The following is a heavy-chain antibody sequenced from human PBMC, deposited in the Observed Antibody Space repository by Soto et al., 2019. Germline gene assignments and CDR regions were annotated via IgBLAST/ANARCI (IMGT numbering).Heavy chain of an antibody. CDR1: GFTFSSYA. CDR3: AKGRLRSTKPHYYYDSSGYYESHY. Sequence: GGSLRLSCAASGFTFSSYAMSWARQAPGKGLEWVSAISGSGGSTYYADSVKGRFTISRDNSKNTLYLQMNSLRAEDTAVYYCAKGRLRSTKPHYYYDSSGYYESHYWGQGTLVTVSS. D-gene: IGHD3-22*01. CDR2: ISGSGGST. J-gene: IGHJ4*02. V-gene: IGHV3-23*01.